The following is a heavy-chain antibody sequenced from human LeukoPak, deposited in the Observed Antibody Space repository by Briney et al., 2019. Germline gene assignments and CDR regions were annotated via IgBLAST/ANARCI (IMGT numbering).Heavy chain of an antibody. CDR1: GYTFTSYD. J-gene: IGHJ4*02. V-gene: IGHV1-8*01. CDR2: TNPNSGNT. CDR3: ARGRSAVAGKGFDY. D-gene: IGHD6-19*01. Sequence: GASVKVSCKASGYTFTSYDINWVRQATGQGLEWMGWTNPNSGNTGYAQKFQGRVTMTRNTSISTAYMELSSLRSEDTAVYYCARGRSAVAGKGFDYWGQGTLVTVSS.